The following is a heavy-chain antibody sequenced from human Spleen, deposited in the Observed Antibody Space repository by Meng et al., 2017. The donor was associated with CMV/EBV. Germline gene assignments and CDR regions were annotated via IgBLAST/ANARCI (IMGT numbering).Heavy chain of an antibody. Sequence: GESLKISCAASGFTFSSYGMHWVRQAPGKGLEWVAVIWYDGSNKYYADSVKGRFTISRDNSKNTLYLRMDSLRAEDTAVYYCAKGQFFYESGGYLILDSWGQGALVTVSS. CDR1: GFTFSSYG. D-gene: IGHD3-22*01. CDR3: AKGQFFYESGGYLILDS. J-gene: IGHJ4*02. CDR2: IWYDGSNK. V-gene: IGHV3-33*03.